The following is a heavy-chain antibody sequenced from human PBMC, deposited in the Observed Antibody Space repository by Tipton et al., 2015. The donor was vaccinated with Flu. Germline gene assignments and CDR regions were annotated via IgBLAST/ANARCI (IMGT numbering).Heavy chain of an antibody. V-gene: IGHV4-38-2*01. CDR2: RYHSGTT. CDR3: ARARAPYYYYAMDV. D-gene: IGHD3-10*01. J-gene: IGHJ6*02. CDR1: GYSISSGYF. Sequence: TLSLTCAVSGYSISSGYFWGWIRQPPGEGLEWIGHRYHSGTTYYNPSLKSRVTISVDTSRNQFSLKLSSVTAADTAVYYCARARAPYYYYAMDVWGQGTTVTVSS.